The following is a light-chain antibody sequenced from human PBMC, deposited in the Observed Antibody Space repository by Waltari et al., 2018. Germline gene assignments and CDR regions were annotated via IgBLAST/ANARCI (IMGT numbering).Light chain of an antibody. Sequence: DIQMTQSPSSLSASIGDRVTFTCRASQSISSWLAWYQQKPGKAPILLISKASTLESGVPSRFSGSGSGTEFTLTISSLQPDDFATCYCQQYTSFSLTFGGGTTVEIK. J-gene: IGKJ4*01. CDR3: QQYTSFSLT. CDR2: KAS. CDR1: QSISSW. V-gene: IGKV1-5*03.